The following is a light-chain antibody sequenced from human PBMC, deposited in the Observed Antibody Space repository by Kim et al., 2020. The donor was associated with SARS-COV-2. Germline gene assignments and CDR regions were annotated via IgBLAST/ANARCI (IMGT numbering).Light chain of an antibody. Sequence: FSPGGRAPLCCSASRRVASYYVAWHQQKPGQAPRLLFYGASSRATGIPDRFSGSGSGTYFTLTISRLEPEDFAVYYCQQYANSPDTFGQGTKLEI. J-gene: IGKJ2*01. V-gene: IGKV3-20*01. CDR2: GAS. CDR3: QQYANSPDT. CDR1: RRVASYY.